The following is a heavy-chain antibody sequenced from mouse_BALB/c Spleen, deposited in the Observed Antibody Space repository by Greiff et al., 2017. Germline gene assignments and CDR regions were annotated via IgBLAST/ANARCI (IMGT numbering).Heavy chain of an antibody. Sequence: VQLQESGAELVRPGSSVKISCKASGYAFSSYWMNWVKQRPGQGLEWIGQIYPGDGDTNYNGKFKGKATLTADKSSSTAYMQLSSLTSEDSAVYCCARRGNYGGNYFDYWGQGTTLTVSS. CDR1: GYAFSSYW. J-gene: IGHJ2*01. V-gene: IGHV1-80*01. CDR3: ARRGNYGGNYFDY. D-gene: IGHD2-1*01. CDR2: IYPGDGDT.